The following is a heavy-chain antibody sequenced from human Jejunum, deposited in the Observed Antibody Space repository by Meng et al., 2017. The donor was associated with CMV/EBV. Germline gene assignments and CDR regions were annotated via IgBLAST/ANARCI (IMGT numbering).Heavy chain of an antibody. CDR3: ARTPLYCSSASCYTFDY. CDR2: ISGDGSVT. J-gene: IGHJ4*02. D-gene: IGHD2-2*01. Sequence: LTFGSKWMHWVRQPPGKGLVWVSRISGDGSVTNYADSVKGRFIITRDNTRNTLYLQMSGLRAEDTAVYYCARTPLYCSSASCYTFDYWGQGTLVTVSS. CDR1: LTFGSKW. V-gene: IGHV3-74*01.